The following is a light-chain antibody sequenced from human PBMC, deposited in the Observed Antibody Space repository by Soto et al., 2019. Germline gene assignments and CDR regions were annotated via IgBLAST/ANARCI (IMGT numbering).Light chain of an antibody. V-gene: IGKV1-6*01. CDR1: QGIKND. CDR2: AAS. CDR3: LQDYNYPYT. J-gene: IGKJ2*01. Sequence: AIQMTQSPSSLSASVGDRVTITCRASQGIKNDVAWYQQKPGKAPKILIYAASSLQSGVPPRFSGSGSGTDFTLAISSLQPEDFATYYSLQDYNYPYTFGQGTKLEIK.